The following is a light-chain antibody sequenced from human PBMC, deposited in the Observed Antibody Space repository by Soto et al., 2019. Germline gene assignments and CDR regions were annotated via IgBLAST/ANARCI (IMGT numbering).Light chain of an antibody. Sequence: DIQMTQSPSSLSASVGDRVTITCRASQSISNYLNWYQQKPGKAPKLLIYAASSMQSGVPSRFSGSESETVFTLTISSLQPDDSANYYCQQSFSTLWTFVQGTKVEV. V-gene: IGKV1-39*01. CDR3: QQSFSTLWT. J-gene: IGKJ1*01. CDR2: AAS. CDR1: QSISNY.